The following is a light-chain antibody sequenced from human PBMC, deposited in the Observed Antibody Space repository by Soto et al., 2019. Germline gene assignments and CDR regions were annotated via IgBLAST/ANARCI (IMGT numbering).Light chain of an antibody. V-gene: IGLV1-44*01. J-gene: IGLJ1*01. CDR1: NSNIGSNT. CDR2: SNN. CDR3: AAWDDSLDGLYV. Sequence: QSVLTQPPSASGTPGQRVTISCSGSNSNIGSNTVNWYQHLPGTAPKLLIHSNNQRPSGVPDRFSGSKSDTSASLAISALQSEDEADYYCAAWDDSLDGLYVFGTGTKVTVL.